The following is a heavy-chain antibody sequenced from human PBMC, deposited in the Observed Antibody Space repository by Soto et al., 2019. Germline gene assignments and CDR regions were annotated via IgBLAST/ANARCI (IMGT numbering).Heavy chain of an antibody. CDR2: IYPGGVNI. D-gene: IGHD1-7*01. CDR3: ARGAPPELD. J-gene: IGHJ4*02. Sequence: ASVKVSCKAIGYSFTSHYMHWVRQAPGQGLEWMGTIYPGGVNIGYAQKLQGRVTMTTDTSTSTAYMELRSLRSDDTAVYYCARGAPPELDWGQGTLVTVSS. CDR1: GYSFTSHY. V-gene: IGHV1-46*01.